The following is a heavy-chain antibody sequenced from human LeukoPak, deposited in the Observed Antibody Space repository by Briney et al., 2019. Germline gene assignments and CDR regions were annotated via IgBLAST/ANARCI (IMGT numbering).Heavy chain of an antibody. CDR1: GFTFDDYA. V-gene: IGHV3-9*03. D-gene: IGHD2-2*01. CDR3: AKGYCSSTSCPIDY. J-gene: IGHJ4*02. CDR2: ISWNSGSI. Sequence: GGSLRPSCAASGFTFDDYAMHWVRQAPGKGLEWVSGISWNSGSIVYADSVKGRFTISRDNAKNSLYLQMNSLRAEDMALYYCAKGYCSSTSCPIDYWGQGTLVTVSS.